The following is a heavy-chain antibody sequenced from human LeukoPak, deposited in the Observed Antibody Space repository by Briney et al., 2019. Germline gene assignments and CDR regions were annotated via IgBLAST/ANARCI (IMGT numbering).Heavy chain of an antibody. CDR2: IYYSGST. CDR3: ASAKPGVYAFDI. V-gene: IGHV4-30-4*01. D-gene: IGHD2-8*01. J-gene: IGHJ3*02. CDR1: GGSISSGDYY. Sequence: PSQTLSLTCTVSGGSISSGDYYWSWIRRPPGKGLEWIGYIYYSGSTYYNPSLKSRVTISVDTSKNQFSLKLSSVTAADTAVYYCASAKPGVYAFDIWGQGTMVTVSS.